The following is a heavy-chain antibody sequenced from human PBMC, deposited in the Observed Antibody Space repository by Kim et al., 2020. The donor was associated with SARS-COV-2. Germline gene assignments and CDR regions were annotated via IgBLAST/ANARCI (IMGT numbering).Heavy chain of an antibody. CDR1: GGSFSGYY. CDR2: INHSGST. Sequence: SETLSLTCAVYGGSFSGYYWSWIRQPPGKGLEWIGEINHSGSTNYNPSLKSRVTISVDTSKNQFSLKLSSVTAADTAVYYCARETYGSGTVGTDYWGQGTLVTVSS. CDR3: ARETYGSGTVGTDY. D-gene: IGHD3-10*01. J-gene: IGHJ4*02. V-gene: IGHV4-34*01.